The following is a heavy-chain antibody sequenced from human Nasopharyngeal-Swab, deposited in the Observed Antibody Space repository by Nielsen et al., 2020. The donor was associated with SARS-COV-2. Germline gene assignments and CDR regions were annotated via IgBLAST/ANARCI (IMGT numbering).Heavy chain of an antibody. CDR1: GGSFSGYY. Sequence: SETLSLTCAVYGGSFSGYYWSWIRQPPGKGLEWIGEINHSGSTNYNPSLKSRVTISVDTSKNQFSLKLSSVTAADTAVYYCARGRGYYGSSGYSEEDNWFDPWGQGTLVTVSS. V-gene: IGHV4-34*01. D-gene: IGHD3-22*01. J-gene: IGHJ5*02. CDR3: ARGRGYYGSSGYSEEDNWFDP. CDR2: INHSGST.